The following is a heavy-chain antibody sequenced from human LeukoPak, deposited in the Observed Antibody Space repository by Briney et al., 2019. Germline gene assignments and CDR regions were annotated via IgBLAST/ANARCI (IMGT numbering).Heavy chain of an antibody. D-gene: IGHD5-18*01. Sequence: PGGSLRLSCAASGFTLSGYWMHWVRQAPGKGLEWVSAISGSGGSTYYADSVKGRFTISRDNSKNTLYLQINSLRAEDTAVYYCAKDRVDTAMDFYFDYWGQGTLVTVSS. CDR1: GFTLSGYW. CDR2: ISGSGGST. J-gene: IGHJ4*02. CDR3: AKDRVDTAMDFYFDY. V-gene: IGHV3-23*01.